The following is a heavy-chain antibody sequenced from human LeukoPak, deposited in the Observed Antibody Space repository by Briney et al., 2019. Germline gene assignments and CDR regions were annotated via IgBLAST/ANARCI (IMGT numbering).Heavy chain of an antibody. D-gene: IGHD3-22*01. J-gene: IGHJ5*02. CDR3: ARDYYDSSGQMSWFDP. CDR1: GYTFTSYG. CDR2: ISAYNGNT. V-gene: IGHV1-18*01. Sequence: ASVKVSCKASGYTFTSYGISWVRQAPGQGLEWMGGISAYNGNTNYAQKLQGRVTMTTDTSTSTAYMELRSLRSDDTAVYYCARDYYDSSGQMSWFDPWGQGTLVTVSS.